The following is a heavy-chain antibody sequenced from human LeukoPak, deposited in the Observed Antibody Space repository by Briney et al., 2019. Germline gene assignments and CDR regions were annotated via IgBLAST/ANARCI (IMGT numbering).Heavy chain of an antibody. Sequence: GGSLRLSCAASGFTFSSYSMNWVRQAPGKGLEWVSYISSSSSTIYCADSVKGRFTISRDNAKNSLYLQMNSLRAEDTAVYYCARVEPSGDAFGIWGQGTMVTVSS. CDR3: ARVEPSGDAFGI. V-gene: IGHV3-48*01. J-gene: IGHJ3*02. CDR2: ISSSSSTI. CDR1: GFTFSSYS.